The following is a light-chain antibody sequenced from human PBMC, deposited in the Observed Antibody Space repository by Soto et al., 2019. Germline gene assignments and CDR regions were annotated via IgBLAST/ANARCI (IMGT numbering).Light chain of an antibody. V-gene: IGLV2-14*01. J-gene: IGLJ1*01. Sequence: QSALTQPASVSGSPGQSITISCTGTSSDVGGYNYVSWYQQHPGKAPKLMIYEVSNRPSGVSNRFSGSKSGNTASLTISGLQAEDEADYYCSSYTSSSTPYVFGEGTKVTV. CDR1: SSDVGGYNY. CDR3: SSYTSSSTPYV. CDR2: EVS.